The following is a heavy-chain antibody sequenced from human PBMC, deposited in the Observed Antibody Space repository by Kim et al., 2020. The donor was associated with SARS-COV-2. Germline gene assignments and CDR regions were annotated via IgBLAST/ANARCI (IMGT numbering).Heavy chain of an antibody. V-gene: IGHV3-23*01. J-gene: IGHJ4*02. Sequence: GSLRLSCAASGFTFSSYAMSWVRQAPGKGLEWVSAISGSGGSTYYADSVKGRFTISRDNSKNTLYLQMNSLRAEDTAVYYCYCLLPTRGRVHSSSSGFDYWGQGTLVTVSS. D-gene: IGHD6-6*01. CDR3: YCLLPTRGRVHSSSSGFDY. CDR2: ISGSGGST. CDR1: GFTFSSYA.